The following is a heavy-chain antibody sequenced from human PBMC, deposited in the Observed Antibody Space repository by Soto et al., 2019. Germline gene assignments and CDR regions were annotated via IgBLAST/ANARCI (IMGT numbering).Heavy chain of an antibody. Sequence: ASVKVSCKASGYTFSTYGISWVRQAPGQGLEWMGWISAYNGDTETNYAQKFQGRVTMTTDTSTSTAYMELSSLRSEDTAVYYCARGREDYYDSSEFLRWFDPWGQGTLVTVSS. J-gene: IGHJ5*02. D-gene: IGHD3-22*01. CDR2: ISAYNGDTET. CDR1: GYTFSTYG. V-gene: IGHV1-18*01. CDR3: ARGREDYYDSSEFLRWFDP.